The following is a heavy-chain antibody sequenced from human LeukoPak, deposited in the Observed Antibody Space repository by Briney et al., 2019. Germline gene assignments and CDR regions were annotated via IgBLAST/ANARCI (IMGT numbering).Heavy chain of an antibody. D-gene: IGHD3-22*01. V-gene: IGHV5-51*01. CDR3: ARRTYFDTRHFDY. J-gene: IGHJ4*02. CDR2: ISPGDPEI. Sequence: GESLQISCKTSGFSFSRYWIACVRQMPGKGLEWMGIISPGDPEIRYSPSFQGQVTISADKSISTAFLQWSNLKASYSAIYFCARRTYFDTRHFDYWGQGTLVTVSS. CDR1: GFSFSRYW.